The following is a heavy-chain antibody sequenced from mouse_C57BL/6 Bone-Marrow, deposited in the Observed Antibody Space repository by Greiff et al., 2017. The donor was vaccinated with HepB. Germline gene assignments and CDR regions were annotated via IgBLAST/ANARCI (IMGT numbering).Heavy chain of an antibody. CDR2: IRLKSDNYAT. Sequence: EVMLVESGGGLVQPGGSMKLSCVASGFTFSNYWMNWVRQSPEKGLEWVAQIRLKSDNYATHYAESVKGRFTISRDDSKSSVYLQMNNLRAEDTGIYYCTGRITTVVALDYWGQGTTLTVSS. V-gene: IGHV6-3*01. CDR3: TGRITTVVALDY. CDR1: GFTFSNYW. D-gene: IGHD1-1*01. J-gene: IGHJ2*01.